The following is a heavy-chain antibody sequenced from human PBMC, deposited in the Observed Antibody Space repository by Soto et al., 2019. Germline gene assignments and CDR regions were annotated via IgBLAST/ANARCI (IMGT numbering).Heavy chain of an antibody. J-gene: IGHJ6*02. D-gene: IGHD6-13*01. CDR1: GGSFSGYY. CDR3: ARVAEQQLVTYYYYGMDV. Sequence: PSETLSLTCAVYGGSFSGYYWSWIRQPPGKGLEWIGEINHSGSTNYNPSLKSRVTISVDTSKNQFSLKLSSVTAADTAVYYCARVAEQQLVTYYYYGMDVWGQGTT. CDR2: INHSGST. V-gene: IGHV4-34*01.